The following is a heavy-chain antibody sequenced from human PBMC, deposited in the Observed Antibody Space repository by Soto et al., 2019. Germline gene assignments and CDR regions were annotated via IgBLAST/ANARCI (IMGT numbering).Heavy chain of an antibody. Sequence: PVGSLRLSCAASGFTFSSYAMSWVRQAPGNGLEWVSAISGSGGSTYYSDSVKGRFTISRDNSKNTLYLQMNSLRAEDTAVYYCAKGGLLWFGELLDWFDPWGQGTLVTVSS. CDR2: ISGSGGST. CDR3: AKGGLLWFGELLDWFDP. D-gene: IGHD3-10*01. J-gene: IGHJ5*02. CDR1: GFTFSSYA. V-gene: IGHV3-23*01.